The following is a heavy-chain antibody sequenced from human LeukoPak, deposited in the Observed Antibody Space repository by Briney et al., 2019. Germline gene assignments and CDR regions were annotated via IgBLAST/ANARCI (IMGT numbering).Heavy chain of an antibody. Sequence: ASVKVSCKASGGTFSNYAFSWVRQAPGQGLEWMGGIIPIFRTTNYAEQFQGRVTITTDGSTNTAYLDLSSLRSEDTAVYYCAKDDGSATMGFDSWGQGTLVSVSS. J-gene: IGHJ5*01. CDR1: GGTFSNYA. CDR3: AKDDGSATMGFDS. D-gene: IGHD1-26*01. V-gene: IGHV1-69*05. CDR2: IIPIFRTT.